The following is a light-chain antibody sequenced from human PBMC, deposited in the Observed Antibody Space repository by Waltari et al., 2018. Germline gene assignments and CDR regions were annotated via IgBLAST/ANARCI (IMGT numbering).Light chain of an antibody. CDR3: QQYSSSPYT. CDR2: GAS. V-gene: IGKV3-20*01. CDR1: QSVSSSY. J-gene: IGKJ2*01. Sequence: EIVLTQSPGTLSLSPGERATLSCRASQSVSSSYLAWYQQKPGQAPRPLIYGASRRATGIPDRFSGSGSGTDFTLTISRLEPEDFAVYYCQQYSSSPYTFGQGTKLEIK.